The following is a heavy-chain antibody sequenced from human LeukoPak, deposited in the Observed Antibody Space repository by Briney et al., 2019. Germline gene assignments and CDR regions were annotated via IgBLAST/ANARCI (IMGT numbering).Heavy chain of an antibody. CDR3: ARYITSDDYFDY. J-gene: IGHJ4*02. CDR2: IYSGGST. Sequence: GGSLRLSGAASGFTVSSNHMSWVRQAPGKGLEWVSVIYSGGSTYYADSVKGRFTISRHNSKNTLYLQMNSLRAEDTAVYYCARYITSDDYFDYWGQGTLVTVSS. D-gene: IGHD3-16*01. CDR1: GFTVSSNH. V-gene: IGHV3-53*04.